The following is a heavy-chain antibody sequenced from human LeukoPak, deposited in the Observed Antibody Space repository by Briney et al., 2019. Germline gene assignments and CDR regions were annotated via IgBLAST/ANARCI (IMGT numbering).Heavy chain of an antibody. D-gene: IGHD6-13*01. Sequence: ASVKVSCKASGYTFTSYGISWVRQAPGQGLEWMGWMNPNSGNTGYAQKFQGRVTMTRNTSISTAYMELSSLRSEDTAVYYCARGQYSSSWRHDYWGQGTLVTVSS. V-gene: IGHV1-8*02. CDR2: MNPNSGNT. CDR3: ARGQYSSSWRHDY. J-gene: IGHJ4*02. CDR1: GYTFTSYG.